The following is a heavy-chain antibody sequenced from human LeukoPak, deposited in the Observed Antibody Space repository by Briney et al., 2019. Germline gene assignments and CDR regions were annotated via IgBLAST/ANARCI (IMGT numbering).Heavy chain of an antibody. Sequence: GGSLRLSCAVSGFTVSSNYMRWVRQAPGKGLEWVSDIYSGDSTYYADSVKGRFTISRDNSQNTLYLQMNSLRAEDTAVHYCARVSPSIAVAGTANSWGQGTLVTVSS. CDR2: IYSGDST. CDR3: ARVSPSIAVAGTANS. J-gene: IGHJ5*02. V-gene: IGHV3-66*01. D-gene: IGHD6-19*01. CDR1: GFTVSSNY.